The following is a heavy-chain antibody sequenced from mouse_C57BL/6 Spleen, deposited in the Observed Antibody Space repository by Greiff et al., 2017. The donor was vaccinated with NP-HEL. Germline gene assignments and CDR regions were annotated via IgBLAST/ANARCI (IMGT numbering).Heavy chain of an antibody. Sequence: EVKLVESGEGLVKPGGSLKLSCAASGFTFSSYAMSWVRQTPEKRLEWVAYISSGGDYISYADTVKGRFTISRDNARNTLYLQMSSLKSEDTAMYYCTRDRLIYYDYDEDAMDYWGQGTSVTVSS. CDR3: TRDRLIYYDYDEDAMDY. J-gene: IGHJ4*01. CDR1: GFTFSSYA. CDR2: ISSGGDYI. D-gene: IGHD2-4*01. V-gene: IGHV5-9-1*02.